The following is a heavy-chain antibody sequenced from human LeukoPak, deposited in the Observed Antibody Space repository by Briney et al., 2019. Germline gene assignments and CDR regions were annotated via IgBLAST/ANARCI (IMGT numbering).Heavy chain of an antibody. V-gene: IGHV1-46*01. CDR3: ARGGYCSGGSCYPLCEFDP. Sequence: PGASVKVSCKPSGYTFTSYYMHSVRQAPGQRREWMGIINPSSGSTSYAQKFQGRVTMARDTTTSTVYMELSMLISGDTAVYYGARGGYCSGGSCYPLCEFDPWGQGTLVTVSS. CDR1: GYTFTSYY. J-gene: IGHJ5*02. CDR2: INPSSGST. D-gene: IGHD2-15*01.